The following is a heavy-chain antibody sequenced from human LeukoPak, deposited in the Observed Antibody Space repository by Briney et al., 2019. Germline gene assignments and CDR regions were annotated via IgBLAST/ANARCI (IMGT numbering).Heavy chain of an antibody. D-gene: IGHD6-19*01. J-gene: IGHJ4*02. CDR2: ISSSSSTI. V-gene: IGHV3-48*04. CDR1: GFTFSSYS. CDR3: AKTTTGYSSGRYPGWPVDY. Sequence: GGSLRLSCAASGFTFSSYSMNWVRQAPGKGLEWVSYISSSSSTIYYVDSVKGRFTISRDNAKNSLYLQMNSLRAEDTAVYYCAKTTTGYSSGRYPGWPVDYWGQGTLVTVSS.